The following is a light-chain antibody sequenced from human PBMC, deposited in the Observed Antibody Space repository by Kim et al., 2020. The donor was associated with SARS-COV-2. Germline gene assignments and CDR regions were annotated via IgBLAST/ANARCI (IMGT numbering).Light chain of an antibody. Sequence: SPGESTTLSCRASHSVSSILAWYQQKPGQAPRLLIYGASTRATGIPARFSGSGSGTEFTLTISSLQSEDFAVYYCQQYNNWPSWTFGQGTKVDIK. CDR3: QQYNNWPSWT. CDR1: HSVSSI. CDR2: GAS. J-gene: IGKJ1*01. V-gene: IGKV3-15*01.